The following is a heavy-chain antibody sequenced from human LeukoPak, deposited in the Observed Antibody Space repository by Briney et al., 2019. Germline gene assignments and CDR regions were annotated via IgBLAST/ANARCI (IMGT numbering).Heavy chain of an antibody. CDR2: ISSSSSYI. V-gene: IGHV3-21*01. J-gene: IGHJ4*02. Sequence: PGGSLRLSXAASGFTFDSYWMSWVRQAPGKGLEWVSSISSSSSYIYYADSVKGRFTISRDNDKNSLYLQMNSLRAEDTAVYYCARDPGIAPWGQGTLVTVSS. CDR3: ARDPGIAP. CDR1: GFTFDSYW. D-gene: IGHD6-13*01.